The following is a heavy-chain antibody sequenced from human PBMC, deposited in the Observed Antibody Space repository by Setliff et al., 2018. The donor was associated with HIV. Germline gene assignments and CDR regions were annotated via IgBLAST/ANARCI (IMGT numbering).Heavy chain of an antibody. D-gene: IGHD4-17*01. CDR3: ATDLIYPYGDYVWDLNFDY. Sequence: ASVKVSCKASGYTFTDYYMHWVQQAPGKGLEWMGRVDPEDGETIYAEKFQGRVTITADTSTDTAYMELSSLRSEDTAVYYCATDLIYPYGDYVWDLNFDYWGQGTLVTVS. V-gene: IGHV1-69-2*01. CDR2: VDPEDGET. CDR1: GYTFTDYY. J-gene: IGHJ4*02.